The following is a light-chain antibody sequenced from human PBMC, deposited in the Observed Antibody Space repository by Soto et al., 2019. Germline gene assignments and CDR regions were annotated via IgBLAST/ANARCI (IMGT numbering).Light chain of an antibody. Sequence: EIVLTQSPGTLSLSPGERATLSCRASQTVNNNYLAWFQQKPGQAPRPLIYGASSRAPGIPDRFSGSGSGADFTLTISRLEPEDFAVYYWQQSGSSPQTFGQGTRLEI. CDR3: QQSGSSPQT. V-gene: IGKV3-20*01. J-gene: IGKJ2*01. CDR2: GAS. CDR1: QTVNNNY.